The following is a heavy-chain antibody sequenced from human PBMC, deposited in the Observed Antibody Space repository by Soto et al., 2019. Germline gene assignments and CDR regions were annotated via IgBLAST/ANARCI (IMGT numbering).Heavy chain of an antibody. D-gene: IGHD3-16*01. J-gene: IGHJ4*02. CDR3: DISPWAYFDY. CDR1: GDSISSGGYY. V-gene: IGHV4-31*03. Sequence: PSETLSLTCTVSGDSISSGGYYWTWIRQHPGKGLEWIGYIYYSGSTYYNPSLKSRVTISVDTSKNQFSLKLSSVTASDTAVYYCDISPWAYFDYWGQGTLVTVSS. CDR2: IYYSGST.